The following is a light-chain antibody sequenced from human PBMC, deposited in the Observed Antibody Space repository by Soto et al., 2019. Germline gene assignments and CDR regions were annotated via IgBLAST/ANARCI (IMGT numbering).Light chain of an antibody. J-gene: IGKJ1*01. V-gene: IGKV1-9*01. Sequence: DIHLTQSPSVLSSSVGDTVTVTCRASQALSNYLAWYQQKPGKAADLMIYSASTLQSGVPSRFSGSGSETEFTLTISSLQPGDFATYYCQQYNSYSLTFGQGTKVDIK. CDR1: QALSNY. CDR2: SAS. CDR3: QQYNSYSLT.